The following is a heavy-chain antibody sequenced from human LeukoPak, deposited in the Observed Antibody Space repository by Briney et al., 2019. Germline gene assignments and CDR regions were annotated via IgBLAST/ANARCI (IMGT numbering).Heavy chain of an antibody. CDR2: IYSGGST. CDR1: GFTVSSNY. D-gene: IGHD6-13*01. J-gene: IGHJ5*02. V-gene: IGHV3-66*01. CDR3: AKDTVNSSPVWDWFDP. Sequence: PGGSLRLSCAASGFTVSSNYMSWVRQAPGKGLEWVSVIYSGGSTYYADSVKGRFTISRDNSKNTLYLQMNSLRAEDTAVYYCAKDTVNSSPVWDWFDPWGQGTLVTVSS.